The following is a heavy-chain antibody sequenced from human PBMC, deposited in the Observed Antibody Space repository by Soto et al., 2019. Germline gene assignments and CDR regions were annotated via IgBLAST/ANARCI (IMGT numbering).Heavy chain of an antibody. CDR3: ARQGRTGSNWIDP. D-gene: IGHD3-9*01. Sequence: GESLKISCKGSGYSFTSYWIGWVRQMPGKGLEWMGIIYPGNSETAYSPSFQGQVTISADKSNSTTYLQWSSLTASDTATYYCARQGRTGSNWIDPWGQGTLVTVSS. V-gene: IGHV5-51*01. CDR1: GYSFTSYW. J-gene: IGHJ5*02. CDR2: IYPGNSET.